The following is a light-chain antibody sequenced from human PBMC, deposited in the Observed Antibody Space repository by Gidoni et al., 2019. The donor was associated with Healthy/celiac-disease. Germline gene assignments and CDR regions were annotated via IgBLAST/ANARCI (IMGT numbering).Light chain of an antibody. V-gene: IGKV1-5*01. CDR2: DAS. Sequence: DIQRTQSPSTLSASVGDRVTITCRASQSISSWLAWYHQKPGKAPKLLIYDASSLESGVPSRFSGSGSGTEFTLTISSLQPDDFATYYCQQYNSYPYTFXXXTKLEIK. CDR1: QSISSW. CDR3: QQYNSYPYT. J-gene: IGKJ2*01.